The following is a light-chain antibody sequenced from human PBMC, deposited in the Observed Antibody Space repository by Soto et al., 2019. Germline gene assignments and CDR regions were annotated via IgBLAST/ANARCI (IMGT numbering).Light chain of an antibody. CDR3: QQSYNTPWT. Sequence: DIQMTHSPSSLSASVGDRVSITCRASQSTSSYLHWYQQKPGKAPKLLIYAASSLQSGAPSRFSGSGSGTDFTLTISSLQPEDFATYYCQQSYNTPWTFGQGTKVDIK. J-gene: IGKJ1*01. V-gene: IGKV1-39*01. CDR1: QSTSSY. CDR2: AAS.